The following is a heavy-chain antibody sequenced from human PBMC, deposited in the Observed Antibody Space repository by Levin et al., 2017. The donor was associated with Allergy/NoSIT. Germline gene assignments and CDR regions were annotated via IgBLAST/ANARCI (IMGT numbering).Heavy chain of an antibody. CDR2: IWYDGSNK. CDR3: ARERRDGYNYASLSY. Sequence: GESLKISCAASGFTFSSYGMHWVRQAPGKGLEWVAVIWYDGSNKYYADSVKGRFTISRDNSKNTLYLQMNSLRAEDTAVYYCARERRDGYNYASLSYWGQGTLVTVSS. J-gene: IGHJ4*02. D-gene: IGHD5-24*01. CDR1: GFTFSSYG. V-gene: IGHV3-33*01.